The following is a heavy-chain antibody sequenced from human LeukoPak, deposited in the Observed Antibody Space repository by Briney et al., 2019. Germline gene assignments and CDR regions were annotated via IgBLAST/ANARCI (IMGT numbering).Heavy chain of an antibody. CDR1: GYSFTSYY. CDR3: ASGFMGYDRSGYYDDAFDI. V-gene: IGHV1-2*02. CDR2: INPKSGGT. Sequence: ASVKVSCKASGYSFTSYYIHWVRQAPGQGLGWMGWINPKSGGTNYAQKFQGRVSMTRDTSITTTYMEMRRLRSDDTAVYYCASGFMGYDRSGYYDDAFDIWGQGTMVTVSS. J-gene: IGHJ3*02. D-gene: IGHD3-22*01.